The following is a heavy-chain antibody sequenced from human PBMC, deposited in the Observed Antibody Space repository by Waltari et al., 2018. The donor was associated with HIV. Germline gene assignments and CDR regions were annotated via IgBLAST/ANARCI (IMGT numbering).Heavy chain of an antibody. Sequence: QVQLQESGPGLVKPSETLSLTCTVSGGSISSYYWSWIRQPPGKGLEWIGYIYYSGSTNYNPALKSRVTISVDTSKNQFSRKLSSVTAADTAVYYCATGYYYDSSGYYGHDAFDIWGQGTMVTVSS. CDR3: ATGYYYDSSGYYGHDAFDI. CDR2: IYYSGST. J-gene: IGHJ3*02. D-gene: IGHD3-22*01. CDR1: GGSISSYY. V-gene: IGHV4-59*01.